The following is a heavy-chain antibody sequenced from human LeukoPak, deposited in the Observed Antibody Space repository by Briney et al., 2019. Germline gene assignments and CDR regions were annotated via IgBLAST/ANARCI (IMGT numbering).Heavy chain of an antibody. V-gene: IGHV4-38-2*02. CDR2: IYHSGST. CDR1: GYSISSGYF. D-gene: IGHD6-19*01. CDR3: ARGQARLAWFDP. Sequence: SETLSLTCTVSGYSISSGYFWGWIRQPPGKGLEWIGSIYHSGSTYYNPSLKSRVTMSVDTSKNQFSLRLRSVTAADTAVYYCARGQARLAWFDPWGQGTLVTVSS. J-gene: IGHJ5*02.